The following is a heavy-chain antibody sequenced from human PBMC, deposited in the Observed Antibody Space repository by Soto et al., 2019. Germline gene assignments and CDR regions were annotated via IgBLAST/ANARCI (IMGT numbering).Heavy chain of an antibody. Sequence: PGGSVRRSCVAFGFTFISYYMSWVRQAPGKGLEWVSGFRAGGDDGTTYYADSVKGRFTISRDNSKNTLFLQMNSLRAEDTAIYYCAKKVNSGSGSQYFDYFGQGTLVTVSS. J-gene: IGHJ4*02. V-gene: IGHV3-23*01. CDR3: AKKVNSGSGSQYFDY. CDR1: GFTFISYY. CDR2: FRAGGDDGTT. D-gene: IGHD3-10*01.